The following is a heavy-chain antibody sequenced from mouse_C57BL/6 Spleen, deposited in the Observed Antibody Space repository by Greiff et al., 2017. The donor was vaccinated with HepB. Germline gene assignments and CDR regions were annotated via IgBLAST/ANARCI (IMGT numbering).Heavy chain of an antibody. CDR3: ARHDYEYGGYFDY. V-gene: IGHV5-12*01. CDR1: GFTFSDYY. CDR2: ISNGGGST. J-gene: IGHJ2*01. Sequence: EVMLVESGGGLVQPGGSLKLSCAASGFTFSDYYMYWVRQTPEKRLEWVAYISNGGGSTYYPDTVKGRFTISRDNAKNTLYLQMSRLKSEDTAMYYCARHDYEYGGYFDYWGQGTTLTVSS. D-gene: IGHD2-4*01.